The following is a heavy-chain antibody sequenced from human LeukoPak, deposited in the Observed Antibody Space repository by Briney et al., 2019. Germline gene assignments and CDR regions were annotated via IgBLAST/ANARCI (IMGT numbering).Heavy chain of an antibody. CDR3: ARSSGWYAYYFDS. V-gene: IGHV4-4*02. D-gene: IGHD6-19*01. J-gene: IGHJ4*02. Sequence: SGTLSLTCAVSGGSISSSNWWSWVRQPPGKGLEWIGEIYHTGSTHYNPSLKSRVTILVDKSKNQFSLEVNSVTAADTAVYYCARSSGWYAYYFDSWGQGTLVTVST. CDR2: IYHTGST. CDR1: GGSISSSNW.